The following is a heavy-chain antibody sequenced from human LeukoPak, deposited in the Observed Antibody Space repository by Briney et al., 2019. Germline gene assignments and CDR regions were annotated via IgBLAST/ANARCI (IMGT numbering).Heavy chain of an antibody. J-gene: IGHJ5*02. Sequence: SSETLSLTRTVSGGSINNYYWNWIRQSPGKGPEWIGHIYYSGSTNYNPSLKSRVTISVDTSKNQCSLKLNSVTAADTAVYYCARDPRPNSNNWFDPWGQGTLVTVSS. V-gene: IGHV4-59*01. CDR1: GGSINNYY. CDR3: ARDPRPNSNNWFDP. CDR2: IYYSGST. D-gene: IGHD5-18*01.